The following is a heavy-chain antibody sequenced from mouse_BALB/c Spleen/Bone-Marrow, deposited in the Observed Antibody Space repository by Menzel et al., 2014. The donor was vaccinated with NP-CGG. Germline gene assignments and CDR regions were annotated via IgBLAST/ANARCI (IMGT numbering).Heavy chain of an antibody. Sequence: EVQLQQSGAELVKPGASVKLSCTASGFNIKDTYMHWVKQRPEQGLEWIGRIDPANGNTKYDPKLQGKATITANTSSNTAYLQLSSLTSEDTAVYYGSSYAMDYWGQGTSVTVSS. CDR1: GFNIKDTY. CDR3: SSYAMDY. CDR2: IDPANGNT. J-gene: IGHJ4*01. V-gene: IGHV14-3*02.